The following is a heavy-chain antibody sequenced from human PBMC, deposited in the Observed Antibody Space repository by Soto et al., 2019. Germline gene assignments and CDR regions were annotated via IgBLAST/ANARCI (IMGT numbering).Heavy chain of an antibody. Sequence: PSETLSLTCTVSGGSISSGGYYWSWIRQHPGKGLEWIGYIYYSGSTYYNPSLKSRVTISVDTSKNQFSLKLSSVTAADTAVYYCARDRRVAGFDYCGQGTLLTVSS. CDR2: IYYSGST. CDR1: GGSISSGGYY. D-gene: IGHD6-19*01. V-gene: IGHV4-31*03. CDR3: ARDRRVAGFDY. J-gene: IGHJ4*02.